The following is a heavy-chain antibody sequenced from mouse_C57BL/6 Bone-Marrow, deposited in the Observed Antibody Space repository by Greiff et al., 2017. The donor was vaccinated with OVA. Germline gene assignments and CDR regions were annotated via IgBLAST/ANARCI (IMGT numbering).Heavy chain of an antibody. CDR3: ARDSSGLDY. D-gene: IGHD3-2*02. CDR1: GYTFTSYW. J-gene: IGHJ2*01. CDR2: IDPSDSYT. V-gene: IGHV1-50*01. Sequence: VQLQQSGAELVKPGASVKLSCKASGYTFTSYWMQWVKQRPGQGLEWIGEIDPSDSYTNYNQKFKGKATLTVDTSSSTAYMQLSSLTSEDSAVYYCARDSSGLDYWGQGTTLTVSS.